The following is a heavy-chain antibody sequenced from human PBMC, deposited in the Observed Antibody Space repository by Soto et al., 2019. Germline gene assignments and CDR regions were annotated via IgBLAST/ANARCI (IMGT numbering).Heavy chain of an antibody. J-gene: IGHJ6*02. CDR1: GGSISSYY. CDR2: IYYSGST. CDR3: ARDAGYYDSSGYRGLGMDV. Sequence: PSETLSLTCTVSGGSISSYYWSWIRQPPGKGLEWIGYIYYSGSTNYNPSLESRVTISVDTSKNQFSLKLSSVTAADTAVYYCARDAGYYDSSGYRGLGMDVWGQGTTVTVSS. D-gene: IGHD3-22*01. V-gene: IGHV4-59*01.